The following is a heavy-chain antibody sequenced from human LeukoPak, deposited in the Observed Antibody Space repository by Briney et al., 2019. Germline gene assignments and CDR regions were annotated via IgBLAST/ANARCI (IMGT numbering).Heavy chain of an antibody. CDR2: IKHDGSEA. J-gene: IGHJ4*02. CDR3: TRDALFGSGRTHLDF. CDR1: EFTFNRYW. D-gene: IGHD3-10*01. V-gene: IGHV3-7*04. Sequence: GGSLRLSCAASEFTFNRYWMSWVRQAPGKGLEWVANIKHDGSEAHYVDSVKGRFTISRDNAKDSLSLQMNSLNVDDTGVYFCTRDALFGSGRTHLDFWSQGTLVSVSS.